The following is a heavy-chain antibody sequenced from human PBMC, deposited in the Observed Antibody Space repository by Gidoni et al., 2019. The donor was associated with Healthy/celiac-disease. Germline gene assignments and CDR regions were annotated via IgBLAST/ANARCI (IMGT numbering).Heavy chain of an antibody. CDR1: GYSFTSYY. CDR2: INPSGGST. D-gene: IGHD3-16*01. V-gene: IGHV1-46*01. CDR3: ARGDDYIWGSYSLHFDY. J-gene: IGHJ4*02. Sequence: QVQLVQSGAEVKKPGASVKVSCKASGYSFTSYYMHWVRQAPGQGLEWMGLINPSGGSTSYAQKFQGRVTMTRDTSTSTVYMELSSLRSEDTAVYYCARGDDYIWGSYSLHFDYWGQGTLVTVSS.